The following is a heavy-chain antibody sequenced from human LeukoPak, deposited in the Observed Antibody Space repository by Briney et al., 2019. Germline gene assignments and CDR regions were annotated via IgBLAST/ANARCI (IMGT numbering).Heavy chain of an antibody. J-gene: IGHJ4*02. CDR2: IYYTGNT. V-gene: IGHV4-59*12. D-gene: IGHD3-10*01. CDR3: ARRKSKVRGVIRIRDYYFDY. CDR1: RDSISNYY. Sequence: SETLSLTCNVSRDSISNYYWSWIRQSPGKGLEWIGYIYYTGNTNYNPSLKSRVTISVDTSKNQFSLKLSSVTAADTAVYYCARRKSKVRGVIRIRDYYFDYWGQGTLVTVSS.